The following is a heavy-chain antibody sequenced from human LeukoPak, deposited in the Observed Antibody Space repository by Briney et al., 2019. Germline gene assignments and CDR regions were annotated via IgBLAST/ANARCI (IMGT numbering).Heavy chain of an antibody. V-gene: IGHV3-30*02. D-gene: IGHD6-19*01. CDR2: IRYDGSNK. Sequence: GGSLRLSCAASGFTFNSYGMHWVRQAPGKGLEWVAFIRYDGSNKYYGDSVKGRFTISRDNSTNTLYLQMNSLRPEDTAVYYCAKDPGSGFSYYFDYWGQGTLVTVSS. CDR1: GFTFNSYG. J-gene: IGHJ4*02. CDR3: AKDPGSGFSYYFDY.